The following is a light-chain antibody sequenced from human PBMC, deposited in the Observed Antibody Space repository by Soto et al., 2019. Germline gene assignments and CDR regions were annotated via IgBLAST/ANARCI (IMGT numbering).Light chain of an antibody. J-gene: IGKJ5*01. Sequence: EIGRTQSPASLSVSPGERATLSCSASQSVRGNLAGYQQKPGQSPRLLIYGASSRATGIPVRLSGSGSGTEFRHTQSSVQAEDFAVYYCQQSNTLPFITFGQGTRREIK. V-gene: IGKV3-15*01. CDR2: GAS. CDR3: QQSNTLPFIT. CDR1: QSVRGN.